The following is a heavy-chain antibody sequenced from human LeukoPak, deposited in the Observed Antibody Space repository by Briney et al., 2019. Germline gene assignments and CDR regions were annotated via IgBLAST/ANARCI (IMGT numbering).Heavy chain of an antibody. V-gene: IGHV4-39*07. Sequence: PSETLSLTCTVSGGSISSSSYYWGWIRQPPGKGLEWIGSIFYTGSTYYNPSLKSRVTISIDTSKNQFSLKLSSVTAADTAVYYCARDGSGRGYFDYWGQGTLVTVSS. CDR3: ARDGSGRGYFDY. CDR2: IFYTGST. J-gene: IGHJ4*02. CDR1: GGSISSSSYY. D-gene: IGHD6-19*01.